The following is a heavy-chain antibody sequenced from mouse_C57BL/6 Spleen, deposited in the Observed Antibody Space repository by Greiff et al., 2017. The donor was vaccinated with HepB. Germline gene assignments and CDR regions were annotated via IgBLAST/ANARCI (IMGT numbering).Heavy chain of an antibody. J-gene: IGHJ3*01. D-gene: IGHD1-1*01. CDR1: GYAFSSSW. CDR2: IYPGDGDT. CDR3: ARLRFFAY. Sequence: VKLMESGPELVKPGASVKISCKASGYAFSSSWMNWVKQRPGKGLEWIGRIYPGDGDTNYNGKFKGKATLTADKSSSTAYMQLSSLTSEDSAVYFCARLRFFAYWGQGTLVTVSA. V-gene: IGHV1-82*01.